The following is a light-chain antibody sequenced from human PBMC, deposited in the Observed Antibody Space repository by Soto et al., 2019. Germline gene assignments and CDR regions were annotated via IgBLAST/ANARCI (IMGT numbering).Light chain of an antibody. CDR1: QSIGSSY. CDR2: GTS. V-gene: IGKV3-20*01. Sequence: ENVLTQSPGTLSLSPGERATLSCRASQSIGSSYLAGYQQKPGHAPRLIIYGTSNWATGIPDRFSVSGSGTDFTLTISRLEPEDFAVYYWQQFGSSWFTFGQGTKVEIK. J-gene: IGKJ1*01. CDR3: QQFGSSWFT.